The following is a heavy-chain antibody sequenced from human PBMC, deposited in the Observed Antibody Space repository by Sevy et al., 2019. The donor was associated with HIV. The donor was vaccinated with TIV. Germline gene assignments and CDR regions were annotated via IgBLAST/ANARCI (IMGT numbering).Heavy chain of an antibody. J-gene: IGHJ5*02. CDR3: ARTRDSSGYYHANWFDP. CDR2: IYYSGST. Sequence: SETLSLTCTVSGGSISSYYWSWIRQPPGKGLEWIGYIYYSGSTNYNPSLKSRVTISVDTSKNQFSLKLSSVTAAYTAVYYCARTRDSSGYYHANWFDPWGQGTLVTVSS. CDR1: GGSISSYY. V-gene: IGHV4-59*12. D-gene: IGHD3-22*01.